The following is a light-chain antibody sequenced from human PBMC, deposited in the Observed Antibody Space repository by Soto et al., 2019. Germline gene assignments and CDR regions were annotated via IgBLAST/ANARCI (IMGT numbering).Light chain of an antibody. CDR2: GAS. J-gene: IGKJ1*01. CDR1: QSIATSQ. CDR3: QQFAASPRT. V-gene: IGKV3-20*01. Sequence: EIVMTQSPATLSLSPGERATLFCRASQSIATSQLAWYQQKPGQAPRLLIGASTRATGIPDRFSDSGSGTDFTLTISRLEPEDFAVYYCQQFAASPRTFGQGTTVEI.